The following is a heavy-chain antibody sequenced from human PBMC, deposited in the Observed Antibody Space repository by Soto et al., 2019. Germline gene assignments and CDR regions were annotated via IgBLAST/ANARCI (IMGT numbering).Heavy chain of an antibody. J-gene: IGHJ6*02. V-gene: IGHV1-18*01. Sequence: QVQLVQSGAEGKKPGASVKVSCKASGYTFTSYGISWVRQAPGQGLEWMGWISTYNGNANYAQKLQGRVTMTTDTSTSTAYMELRSLRSDDTAVYYCARRYGIAAAGTYYYYYGMDVWGQGTTVTVSS. CDR1: GYTFTSYG. D-gene: IGHD6-13*01. CDR3: ARRYGIAAAGTYYYYYGMDV. CDR2: ISTYNGNA.